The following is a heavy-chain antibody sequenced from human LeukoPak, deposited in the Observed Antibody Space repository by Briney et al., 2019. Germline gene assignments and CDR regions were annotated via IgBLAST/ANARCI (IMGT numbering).Heavy chain of an antibody. CDR3: ARGLDSSGCFDY. CDR2: IIPIFGTA. J-gene: IGHJ4*02. V-gene: IGHV1-69*05. Sequence: AASVRVSCKASGGTFSSYAISWVRQAPGQGLEWMGGIIPIFGTANYAQKFQGRVTITTDESTSTAYMELSSLRFEDTAVYYCARGLDSSGCFDYWGQGALVTVSS. D-gene: IGHD6-19*01. CDR1: GGTFSSYA.